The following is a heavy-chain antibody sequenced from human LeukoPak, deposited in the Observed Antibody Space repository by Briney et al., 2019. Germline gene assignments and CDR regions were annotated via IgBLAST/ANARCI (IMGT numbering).Heavy chain of an antibody. CDR1: GFTFSDYY. CDR3: ARVPATAIPKFDY. Sequence: GGSLRLSCAASGFTFSDYYMSWIRQAPGKGLEWVSYISSSGSTIYYADSVKGRFTISRDNAKNSLYLQMNSLRAEDTAVYYCARVPATAIPKFDYWGQGTLVTVSS. CDR2: ISSSGSTI. D-gene: IGHD2-2*02. J-gene: IGHJ4*02. V-gene: IGHV3-11*04.